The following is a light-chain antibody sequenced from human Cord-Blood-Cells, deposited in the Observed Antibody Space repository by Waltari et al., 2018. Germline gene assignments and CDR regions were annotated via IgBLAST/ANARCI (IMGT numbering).Light chain of an antibody. CDR1: SSDVGSYNL. CDR3: CSYAGSSTYV. V-gene: IGLV2-23*02. CDR2: EVS. J-gene: IGLJ1*01. Sequence: QSALPQPASVSGSPGQSITISCTGTSSDVGSYNLVSWYQQHPGKAPKLMIYEVSKRPSGVSNRFSGSKSCNTASLTISGLQAEDEADYYCCSYAGSSTYVFGTGTKVTVL.